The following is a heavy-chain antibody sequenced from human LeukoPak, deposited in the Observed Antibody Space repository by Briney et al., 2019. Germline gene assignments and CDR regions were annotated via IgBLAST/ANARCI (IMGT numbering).Heavy chain of an antibody. CDR1: GFTFSSYV. CDR3: AKAPRGSHDDY. J-gene: IGHJ4*02. V-gene: IGHV3-30*04. D-gene: IGHD1-26*01. Sequence: PGGSLRLSCAASGFTFSSYVMHWVRQAPGKGLEWVAIISYDGSNEYYADSVKGRFTISRDNSKNTLYLQMNSLRAADTAVYYCAKAPRGSHDDYWGQGTLVTVSS. CDR2: ISYDGSNE.